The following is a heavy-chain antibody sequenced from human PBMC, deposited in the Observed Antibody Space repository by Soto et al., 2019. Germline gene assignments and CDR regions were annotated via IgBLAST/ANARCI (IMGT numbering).Heavy chain of an antibody. J-gene: IGHJ6*02. CDR3: ATGSFTSTGGRIGYHYNAMDV. V-gene: IGHV1-69*13. Sequence: SVKVSCKSSGGTFSSHSINWWRQAPGHGLEWMGGIIPIFGPANFAKSFQGRVTITADESTTTAYMELSSLTSEDTAVYYCATGSFTSTGGRIGYHYNAMDVWGQGTTVTVSS. CDR1: GGTFSSHS. CDR2: IIPIFGPA. D-gene: IGHD1-1*01.